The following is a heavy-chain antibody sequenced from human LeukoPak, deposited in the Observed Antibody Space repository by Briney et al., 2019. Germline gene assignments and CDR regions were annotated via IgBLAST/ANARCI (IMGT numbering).Heavy chain of an antibody. D-gene: IGHD3-10*01. CDR2: INHSGST. CDR3: ARDRYYYGSGSDLGYYGMDV. Sequence: PSETLSLTCAVYGGSFSGYYWNWIRQPPGKGLEWIGEINHSGSTNYNPSLKSRVTISVDTSKNQFSLKLSSVTAADTAVYYCARDRYYYGSGSDLGYYGMDVWGQGTTVTVSS. J-gene: IGHJ6*02. V-gene: IGHV4-34*01. CDR1: GGSFSGYY.